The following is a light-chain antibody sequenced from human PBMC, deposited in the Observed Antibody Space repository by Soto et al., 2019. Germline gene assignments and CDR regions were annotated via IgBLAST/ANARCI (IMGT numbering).Light chain of an antibody. J-gene: IGKJ4*01. Sequence: EIVLTQSPATLSVSPGDRDTLSCRASQSVRIDLAWLQQKPGQAPRLLIYDASTRATGIPARFSGSVSGTEFTLTISSLQSEDFSIYYCQQYNNWPLTFGGGTKVEIK. CDR3: QQYNNWPLT. V-gene: IGKV3-15*01. CDR1: QSVRID. CDR2: DAS.